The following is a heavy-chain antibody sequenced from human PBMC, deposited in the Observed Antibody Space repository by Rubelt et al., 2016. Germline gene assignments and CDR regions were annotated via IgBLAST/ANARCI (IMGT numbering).Heavy chain of an antibody. CDR1: GDSIRSGDYY. Sequence: QVQLQESGPGLVKPSQSLSLTCAVSGDSIRSGDYYWSWIRQRPGEGLEWTGYIYSSGSTYYNPSLKTRLVLSIESSKDQFSRKVNSGTVGDTAVDCGARGMAKLTVAMIDSWGPGSLVTVSS. CDR3: ARGMAKLTVAMIDS. CDR2: IYSSGST. J-gene: IGHJ4*02. D-gene: IGHD2-2*01. V-gene: IGHV4-30-4*01.